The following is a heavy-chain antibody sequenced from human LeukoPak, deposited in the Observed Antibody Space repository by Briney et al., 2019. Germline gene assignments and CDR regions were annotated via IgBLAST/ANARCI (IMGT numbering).Heavy chain of an antibody. D-gene: IGHD3-3*01. Sequence: GGSLRLSCAASGFTFSSYWMSWVLQAPGKGLEWVANIKQDGSEKYYVDSVKGRFTISRDNAKNSLYLQMNSLRAEDTAVYYCARDDYDFWSGYYTGGAFDYWGQGTLVTVSS. J-gene: IGHJ4*02. CDR3: ARDDYDFWSGYYTGGAFDY. CDR1: GFTFSSYW. V-gene: IGHV3-7*01. CDR2: IKQDGSEK.